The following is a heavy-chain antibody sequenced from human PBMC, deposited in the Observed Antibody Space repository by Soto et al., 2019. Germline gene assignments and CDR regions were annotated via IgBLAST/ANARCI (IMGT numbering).Heavy chain of an antibody. CDR2: IIPIFGTA. D-gene: IGHD1-26*01. Sequence: SVKVSCKASGGTFSSYAISWVLQAPGQGLEWMGGIIPIFGTANYAQKFQGRVTITADESTSTAYMELSSLRSEDTAVYYCARDRSELRSGMAVWGQGPTVTVSS. CDR1: GGTFSSYA. V-gene: IGHV1-69*13. J-gene: IGHJ6*02. CDR3: ARDRSELRSGMAV.